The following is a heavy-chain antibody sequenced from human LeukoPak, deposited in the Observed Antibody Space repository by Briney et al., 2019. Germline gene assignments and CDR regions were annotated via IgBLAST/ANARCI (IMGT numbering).Heavy chain of an antibody. D-gene: IGHD4-11*01. CDR2: MNPNSGNT. V-gene: IGHV1-8*01. CDR1: GYTFTSHD. Sequence: ASVKVSCKASGYTFTSHDINWVRQATGQGLEWMGWMNPNSGNTGYAQKFQGGVTMTRNTSISTAYMELSSLRSEDTAVYYCATRETDYSNFFPPWGQETLVTVSS. J-gene: IGHJ5*02. CDR3: ATRETDYSNFFPP.